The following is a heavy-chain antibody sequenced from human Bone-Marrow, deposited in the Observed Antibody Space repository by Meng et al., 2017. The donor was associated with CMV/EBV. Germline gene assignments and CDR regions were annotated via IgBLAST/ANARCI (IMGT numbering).Heavy chain of an antibody. Sequence: GESLKISCAASGFTFSSYAMHWVRQAPGKGLEWVAVISYDGSNKYYADSVKGRFTISRDNSKNTLYLQMNSLRAEDTAVYYCARPDILTGYYNDWGQGTLVTVSS. CDR1: GFTFSSYA. CDR2: ISYDGSNK. J-gene: IGHJ4*02. D-gene: IGHD3-9*01. CDR3: ARPDILTGYYND. V-gene: IGHV3-30*04.